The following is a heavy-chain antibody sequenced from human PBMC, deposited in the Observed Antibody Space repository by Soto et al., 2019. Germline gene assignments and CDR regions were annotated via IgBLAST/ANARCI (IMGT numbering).Heavy chain of an antibody. CDR2: TYYRSKWYN. CDR1: GDSVSSNSAA. CDR3: ARGDYDFWSGYDAFDI. D-gene: IGHD3-3*01. J-gene: IGHJ3*02. Sequence: TLSLTCAISGDSVSSNSAAWNWIRQSPSRGLEWLGRTYYRSKWYNDYAVSVKSRITINPDTSKNQFSLQLNSVTPEDTAVYYCARGDYDFWSGYDAFDIWGQGTKVTVSS. V-gene: IGHV6-1*01.